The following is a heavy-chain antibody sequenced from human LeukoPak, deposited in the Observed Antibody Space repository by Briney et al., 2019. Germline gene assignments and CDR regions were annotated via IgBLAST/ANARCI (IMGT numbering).Heavy chain of an antibody. D-gene: IGHD3-22*01. J-gene: IGHJ4*02. V-gene: IGHV4-59*01. Sequence: PSETLSLTCTVSGGSFSTYYWSWIRQPPGKGLEWIGYIYYSGSTNYNPSLQSRVTISVDTSNNQFSLRLSSVTAADTAVYYCARKTDSGGQGDYWGPGTLVTVSS. CDR3: ARKTDSGGQGDY. CDR2: IYYSGST. CDR1: GGSFSTYY.